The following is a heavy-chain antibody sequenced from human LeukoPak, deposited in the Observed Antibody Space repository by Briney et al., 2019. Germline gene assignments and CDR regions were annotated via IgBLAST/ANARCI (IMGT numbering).Heavy chain of an antibody. J-gene: IGHJ4*02. CDR2: IMPFLDVA. CDR3: ARDHCSGGSCHGGH. V-gene: IGHV1-69*04. Sequence: SVKVSCKASGDTFSDYTFSWVRQAPGQGLEWMGRIMPFLDVANYAQKFQGRVTITADKSTSTAYMELSSLRSEDTAVYYCARDHCSGGSCHGGHWGQGTLVTVSS. CDR1: GDTFSDYT. D-gene: IGHD2-15*01.